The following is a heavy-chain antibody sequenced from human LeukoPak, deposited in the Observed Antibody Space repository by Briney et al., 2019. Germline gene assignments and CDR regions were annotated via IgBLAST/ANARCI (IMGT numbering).Heavy chain of an antibody. Sequence: PSETLSLTCTVSGGSISSYYWSWIRQPPGKGLEWIGYIYYSGSTNYNPSLKSRVTISVDTSKNQFSLKLSSVTAADTAVYYCARFRRYCSGGSCCPYNWFDPWGQGTLVTVSS. CDR1: GGSISSYY. D-gene: IGHD2-15*01. J-gene: IGHJ5*02. V-gene: IGHV4-59*08. CDR2: IYYSGST. CDR3: ARFRRYCSGGSCCPYNWFDP.